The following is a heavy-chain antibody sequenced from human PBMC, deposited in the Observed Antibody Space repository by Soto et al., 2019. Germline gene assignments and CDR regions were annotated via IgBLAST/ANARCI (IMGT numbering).Heavy chain of an antibody. D-gene: IGHD2-2*01. Sequence: SVKVSCKASGGTFSSYTISWVRQAPGQGLEWMGRIIPILDIANYAQKFQGRVTITADKSTSTAYMELSSLRSEDTAVYYCASLTLDGYCSSTSCPDPWGQGTLVTVSS. V-gene: IGHV1-69*02. CDR3: ASLTLDGYCSSTSCPDP. J-gene: IGHJ5*02. CDR2: IIPILDIA. CDR1: GGTFSSYT.